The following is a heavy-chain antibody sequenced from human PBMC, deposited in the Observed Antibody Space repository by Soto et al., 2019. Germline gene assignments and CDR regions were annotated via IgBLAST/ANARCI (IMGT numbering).Heavy chain of an antibody. V-gene: IGHV4-30-2*01. D-gene: IGHD3-10*01. J-gene: IGHJ5*02. CDR1: GGSIRSGGYS. CDR3: ARDKDSGSYLHFDP. CDR2: IYHDGST. Sequence: PSETLSLTCAVSGGSIRSGGYSWSWIRQPPGKGLEWIGYIYHDGSTYYNPSLKSRVTMSVDRSKNQFSLKLSSVTAADTAVYYCARDKDSGSYLHFDPWGQGTLVTVS.